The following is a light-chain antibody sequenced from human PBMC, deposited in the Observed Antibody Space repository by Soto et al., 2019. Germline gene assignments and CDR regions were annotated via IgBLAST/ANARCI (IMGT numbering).Light chain of an antibody. J-gene: IGKJ5*01. V-gene: IGKV1-9*01. CDR1: QVISTS. CDR2: AAS. Sequence: DIQLTQSPSFLSPSIGESVTITCRASQVISTSLARYQVKPGKAPKFLIYAASTWESEVPSRSSATVSGTDFSLTITSLQPADFATYYCQQLFDTPISFGQGTRLEIK. CDR3: QQLFDTPIS.